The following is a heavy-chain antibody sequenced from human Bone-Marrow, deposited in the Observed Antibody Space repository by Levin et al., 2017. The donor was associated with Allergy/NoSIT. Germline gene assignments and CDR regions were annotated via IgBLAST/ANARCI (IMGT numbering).Heavy chain of an antibody. V-gene: IGHV2-70*04. CDR1: GFSLTTNGIR. D-gene: IGHD3-22*01. CDR2: IDWDDDE. Sequence: SGPTLVKDTQTLTLTCTFSGFSLTTNGIRMSWIRQSPGKALEWLARIDWDDDEFYSTSLRSRLTISKDTSKNEVVLTMTNMDPTDTGTYYCARSGAGPHYDGSGYISDYWYFDLWGRGTLVTVSS. J-gene: IGHJ2*01. CDR3: ARSGAGPHYDGSGYISDYWYFDL.